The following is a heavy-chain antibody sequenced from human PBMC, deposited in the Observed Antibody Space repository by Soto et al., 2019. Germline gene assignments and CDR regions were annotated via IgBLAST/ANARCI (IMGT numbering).Heavy chain of an antibody. D-gene: IGHD3-16*02. V-gene: IGHV3-30*18. Sequence: QVQLVESGGGVVQPGRSLRLSCAASGFTFSSYGMHWVRQAPGKRLEWVAVISYDGSNKYYADSVKGRFTISRDNSKNTLDLQMNSLRAEDTAVYYCAKDDDYVWGSYRQDTGYWGQGTLVTVSS. J-gene: IGHJ4*02. CDR3: AKDDDYVWGSYRQDTGY. CDR2: ISYDGSNK. CDR1: GFTFSSYG.